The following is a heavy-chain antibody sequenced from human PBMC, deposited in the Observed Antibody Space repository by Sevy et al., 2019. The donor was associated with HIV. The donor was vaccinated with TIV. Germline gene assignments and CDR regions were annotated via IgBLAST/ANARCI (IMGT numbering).Heavy chain of an antibody. CDR1: GGSITNPDYN. V-gene: IGHV4-30-4*01. Sequence: SQTLSLTCSVSGGSITNPDYNWSWIRQPPGKGLEWIGYIYYSGNTYYSPSLKSRVLLSIDTSKNKFSLSVNSVTSADTAVYYCARVTGPFGWSDPWGQGTLVTVSS. D-gene: IGHD3-9*01. CDR2: IYYSGNT. CDR3: ARVTGPFGWSDP. J-gene: IGHJ5*02.